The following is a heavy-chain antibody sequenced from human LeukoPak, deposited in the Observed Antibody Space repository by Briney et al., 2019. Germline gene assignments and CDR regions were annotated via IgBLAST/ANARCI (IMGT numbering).Heavy chain of an antibody. CDR2: ISSDGDIR. CDR3: TRVIRAQFDP. Sequence: GRSLRLSCAASGFTFSNYAMHWVRQAPGKGLEWVAGISSDGDIRHLTDSVKGRFSISRDNSGTTLNLQMNSLRPEDTAVYYCTRVIRAQFDPWGQGTLVTVAS. J-gene: IGHJ5*02. CDR1: GFTFSNYA. V-gene: IGHV3-30*10.